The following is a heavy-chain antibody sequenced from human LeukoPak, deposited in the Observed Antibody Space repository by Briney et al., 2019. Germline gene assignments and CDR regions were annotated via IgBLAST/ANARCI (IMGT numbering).Heavy chain of an antibody. Sequence: SGTLSLTCAVSGGSISSSNWWSWVRQPPGKGLEWIGEIYHSGSTNYNPSLKSRVTISVDKSKNQFSLKLSSVTAADTAVYYCARDRFGGYCSGGSCYDYYYYGMDVWGQGTTVTVSS. CDR2: IYHSGST. CDR1: GGSISSSNW. J-gene: IGHJ6*02. V-gene: IGHV4-4*02. CDR3: ARDRFGGYCSGGSCYDYYYYGMDV. D-gene: IGHD2-15*01.